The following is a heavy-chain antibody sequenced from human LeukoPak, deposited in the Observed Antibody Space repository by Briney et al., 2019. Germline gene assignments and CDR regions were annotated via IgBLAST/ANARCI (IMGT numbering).Heavy chain of an antibody. CDR3: VRGGGSSGWYLAEYFQH. J-gene: IGHJ1*01. D-gene: IGHD6-19*01. CDR2: ISYDGSNK. V-gene: IGHV3-30*04. Sequence: PGGALRLSCAASGFTFSSYAMHWLRQAPGKGLEGVAVISYDGSNKYYADSVKGRFTISRDNSKNTLYLQMNSLRAEDTAVYYCVRGGGSSGWYLAEYFQHWGQGTLVTVSS. CDR1: GFTFSSYA.